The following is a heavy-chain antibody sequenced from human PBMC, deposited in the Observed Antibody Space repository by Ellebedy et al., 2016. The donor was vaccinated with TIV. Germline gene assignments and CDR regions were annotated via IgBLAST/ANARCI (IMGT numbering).Heavy chain of an antibody. CDR2: ISGSDGSS. Sequence: GESLKISXAASGFTLSSSGMSWVRQAPGKGLEWVSGISGSDGSSHYADSVKGRFTISRDNSKNTLHLQINTLRADDTAVYYCAKDSGWLSRYWGQGTLVTVSS. CDR3: AKDSGWLSRY. CDR1: GFTLSSSG. J-gene: IGHJ4*02. V-gene: IGHV3-23*01. D-gene: IGHD3-10*01.